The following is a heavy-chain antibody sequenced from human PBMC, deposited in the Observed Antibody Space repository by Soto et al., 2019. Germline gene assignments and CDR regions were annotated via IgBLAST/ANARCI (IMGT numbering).Heavy chain of an antibody. Sequence: PSETLSLTCTVSGGSISSGDYYWSWIRQPPGKGLEWIGYIYYSGSTYYNPSLKSRVTISVDTSKNQFSLKLSSVTAADTAVYYCARDQEEILWFGELSRWFDPWGQGTLVTVSS. CDR2: IYYSGST. CDR3: ARDQEEILWFGELSRWFDP. J-gene: IGHJ5*02. V-gene: IGHV4-30-4*01. CDR1: GGSISSGDYY. D-gene: IGHD3-10*01.